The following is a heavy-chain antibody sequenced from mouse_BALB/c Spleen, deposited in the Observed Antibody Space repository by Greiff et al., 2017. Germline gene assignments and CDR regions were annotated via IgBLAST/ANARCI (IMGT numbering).Heavy chain of an antibody. V-gene: IGHV5-6-4*01. J-gene: IGHJ2*01. CDR2: ISSGGSYT. Sequence: EVMLVESGGGLVKPGGSLKLSCAASGFTFSSYTMSWVRQTPEKRLEWVATISSGGSYTYYPDSVKGRFTISRDNAKNTLYLQMSSLKSEDTAMYYCTRRDYDGYYFDYWGQGTTLTVSS. CDR1: GFTFSSYT. D-gene: IGHD2-4*01. CDR3: TRRDYDGYYFDY.